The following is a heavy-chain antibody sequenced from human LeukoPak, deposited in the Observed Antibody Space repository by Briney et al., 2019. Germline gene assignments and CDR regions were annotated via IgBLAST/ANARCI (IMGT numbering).Heavy chain of an antibody. V-gene: IGHV1-69*05. CDR3: ARDLGVANSDAFDI. CDR1: GGTFSSYA. Sequence: SVKVFCKASGGTFSSYAISWVRQAPGQGLEWMGGIIPIFGTANYAQKFQGRVTITTDESTSTAYMELSSLRSEDTAVYYCARDLGVANSDAFDIWGQGTMVTVSS. J-gene: IGHJ3*02. CDR2: IIPIFGTA. D-gene: IGHD3-3*01.